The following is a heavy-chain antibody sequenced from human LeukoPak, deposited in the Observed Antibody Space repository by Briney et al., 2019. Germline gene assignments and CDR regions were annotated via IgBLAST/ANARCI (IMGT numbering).Heavy chain of an antibody. D-gene: IGHD3-22*01. J-gene: IGHJ4*02. CDR1: GGSFSDYY. Sequence: PSETLSLTCAVSGGSFSDYYWSWIRQPPGKGLEWIGEINHNGSTNYNPSPKSRVNISIDTSKKQFSLKLSSVTAADTAVYYCARVPIYYDSRGYPREGGVGCWGQGTLVTVSS. CDR2: INHNGST. V-gene: IGHV4-34*01. CDR3: ARVPIYYDSRGYPREGGVGC.